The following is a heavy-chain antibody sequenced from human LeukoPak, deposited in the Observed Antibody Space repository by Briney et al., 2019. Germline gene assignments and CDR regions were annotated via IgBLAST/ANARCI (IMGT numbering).Heavy chain of an antibody. CDR1: GYTFTGYY. Sequence: AASVKVSCKASGYTFTGYYMHWVRQAPGQGLEWMGWINPNSGGTNYAQKFQGRVTMTRDTSISTAYMELSRLRFDDTAVFYCARVEDSSGYFYFDYWGQGTLVTVSS. V-gene: IGHV1-2*02. CDR3: ARVEDSSGYFYFDY. J-gene: IGHJ4*02. D-gene: IGHD3-22*01. CDR2: INPNSGGT.